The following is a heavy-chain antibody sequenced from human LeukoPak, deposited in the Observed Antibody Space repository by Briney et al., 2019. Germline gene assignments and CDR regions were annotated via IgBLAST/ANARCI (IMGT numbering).Heavy chain of an antibody. V-gene: IGHV3-23*01. CDR2: ISGSGGST. D-gene: IGHD3-10*01. Sequence: GGALRLSCAASGFTFSSYAMSWVRQAPGKGLEWVSAISGSGGSTYYADSVKGRFTISRDNSKNTLYLQMNSLRAEDTAVYYCASGLWFGPHYWGQGTLVTVSS. J-gene: IGHJ4*02. CDR1: GFTFSSYA. CDR3: ASGLWFGPHY.